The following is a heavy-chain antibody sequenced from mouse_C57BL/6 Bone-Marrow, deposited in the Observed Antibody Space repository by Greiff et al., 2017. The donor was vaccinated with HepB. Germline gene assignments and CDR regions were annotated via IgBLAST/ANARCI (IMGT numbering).Heavy chain of an antibody. CDR1: GFTFSSYG. J-gene: IGHJ4*01. CDR3: ARRNYGRGMDY. CDR2: ISSGGSYT. V-gene: IGHV5-6*01. Sequence: VQLQQSGGDLVKPGGSLKLSCAASGFTFSSYGMSWVRQTPDKRLEWVATISSGGSYTYYPDSVKGRFTISRDNAKNTLYLQMSSLKSEDTAMYYCARRNYGRGMDYWGQGTSVTVSS. D-gene: IGHD1-1*01.